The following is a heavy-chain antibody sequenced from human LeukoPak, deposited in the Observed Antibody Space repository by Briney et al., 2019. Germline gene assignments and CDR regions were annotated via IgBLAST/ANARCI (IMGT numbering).Heavy chain of an antibody. CDR3: ARDEGGDTDY. CDR2: ISSSSSYI. Sequence: GESLRLSCAASGFTFSNYAMSWVRQAPGKGLEWVSSISSSSSYIYYADSVKGRFTISRDNAKNSLYLQMNSLRAEDTAVYYCARDEGGDTDYWGQGTLVTVSS. CDR1: GFTFSNYA. D-gene: IGHD2-21*02. J-gene: IGHJ4*02. V-gene: IGHV3-21*01.